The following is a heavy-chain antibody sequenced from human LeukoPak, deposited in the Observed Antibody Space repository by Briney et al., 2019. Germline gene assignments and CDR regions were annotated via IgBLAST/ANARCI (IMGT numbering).Heavy chain of an antibody. CDR1: GFTVSSNS. CDR2: IWYDGSNK. V-gene: IGHV3-33*08. D-gene: IGHD2-21*02. J-gene: IGHJ4*02. Sequence: TGGSLRLSCAASGFTVSSNSMSWVRQAPGKGLEWVAVIWYDGSNKYYADSVKGRFTISRDNAKNSLYLQMNSLRAEDTAVYYCARDGSSTVTASNYWGQGTLVTVSS. CDR3: ARDGSSTVTASNY.